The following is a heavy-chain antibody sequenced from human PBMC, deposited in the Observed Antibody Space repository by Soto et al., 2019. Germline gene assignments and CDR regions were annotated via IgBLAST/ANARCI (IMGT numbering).Heavy chain of an antibody. CDR3: VKGEYYYDSSGYYPFDY. CDR2: ISYDGSTE. D-gene: IGHD3-22*01. CDR1: GFTFSSYG. V-gene: IGHV3-30*18. J-gene: IGHJ4*02. Sequence: GGSLRLSCAASGFTFSSYGMHCVRQAPGKGLEWVAVISYDGSTEYYADSVKGRFTISRDNSKNTVYLQMSSLRVEDTAVYYCVKGEYYYDSSGYYPFDYWGQGTLVTVSS.